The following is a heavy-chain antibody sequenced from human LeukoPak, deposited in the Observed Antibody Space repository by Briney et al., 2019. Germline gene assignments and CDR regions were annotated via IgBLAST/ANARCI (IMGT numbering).Heavy chain of an antibody. CDR1: GYTFTGYY. J-gene: IGHJ4*02. D-gene: IGHD6-13*01. CDR2: INPNSGGT. CDR3: ARGEGAAAGPHAGNDY. V-gene: IGHV1-2*02. Sequence: ASVKVSCKASGYTFTGYYIHWVRQAPGQGLEWMGWINPNSGGTKYAQKFQGRVTMTRDTSISTAYMELSRLTSDDTAVYSCARGEGAAAGPHAGNDYWGQGSLVTVSS.